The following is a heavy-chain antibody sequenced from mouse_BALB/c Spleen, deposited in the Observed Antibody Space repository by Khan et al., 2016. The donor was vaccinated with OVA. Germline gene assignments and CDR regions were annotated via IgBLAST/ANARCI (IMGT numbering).Heavy chain of an antibody. CDR2: ISSGDTT. CDR1: GFTFSNYA. Sequence: EVELVESGGGLVKPGGSLKVSCAASGFTFSNYAMSWVRQTPEKRLEWVASISSGDTTYYPDSVKGRFTISRDKARNILYLQMMSLRSDDTSMYYCVRDYCFVYWGQGTLVTVSA. CDR3: VRDYCFVY. J-gene: IGHJ3*01. V-gene: IGHV5-6-5*01.